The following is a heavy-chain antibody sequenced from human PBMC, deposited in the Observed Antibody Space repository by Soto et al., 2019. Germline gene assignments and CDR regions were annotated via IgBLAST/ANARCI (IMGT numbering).Heavy chain of an antibody. V-gene: IGHV1-69*06. CDR2: VIPMFLKP. J-gene: IGHJ4*02. CDR1: GGTFDSYA. Sequence: ASVKGSCTASGGTFDSYAISWVRQAPGQGLEWMGGVIPMFLKPNYAQKFQGRVSITADKSTNTVYMEMNSLMSEDTAVYYCERGGENMATTPTYVDWGQGTLVTVAS. CDR3: ERGGENMATTPTYVD. D-gene: IGHD3-16*01.